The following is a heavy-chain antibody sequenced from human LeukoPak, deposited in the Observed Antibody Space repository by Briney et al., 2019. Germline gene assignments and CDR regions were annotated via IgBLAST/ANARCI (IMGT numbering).Heavy chain of an antibody. V-gene: IGHV1-18*01. CDR2: ITAYNGDT. CDR3: ARVAVEGFGELWGIDY. CDR1: GYMFTSYG. Sequence: GASVKVSCKASGYMFTSYGISWVRQAPGQGLEWMGWITAYNGDTNYAQKFQGRVTMTTDTSTSTAYMELTSLRSDDTAVYFCARVAVEGFGELWGIDYWGQGTLVTVSS. J-gene: IGHJ4*02. D-gene: IGHD3-10*01.